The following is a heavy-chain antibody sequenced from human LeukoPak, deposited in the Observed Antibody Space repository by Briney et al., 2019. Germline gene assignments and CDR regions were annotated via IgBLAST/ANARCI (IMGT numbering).Heavy chain of an antibody. CDR2: MNPNSGNT. CDR3: ARDYYDSSGYQTYYFDY. Sequence: ASVKVSCKASGYTFTSYDINWVRQATGQGIEWTGWMNPNSGNTGYAQKFQGRVTMTRNTSISTAYMELSSLRSEDTAVYYCARDYYDSSGYQTYYFDYWGQGTLVTVSS. V-gene: IGHV1-8*01. J-gene: IGHJ4*02. CDR1: GYTFTSYD. D-gene: IGHD3-22*01.